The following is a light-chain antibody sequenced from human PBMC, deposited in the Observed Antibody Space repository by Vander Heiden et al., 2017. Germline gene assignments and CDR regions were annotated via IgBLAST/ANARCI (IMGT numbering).Light chain of an antibody. CDR2: DVS. Sequence: QSALTQPASVSGSPGQSIPIPCSGTSSDIGAYNNVSWFRQHPDKAPKLIMYDVSSRPSGVSNRCSGSKSGNTASLTISGLLPEDEADYFCSSYTSTSTLYVFGTGTKVTVL. CDR3: SSYTSTSTLYV. CDR1: SSDIGAYNN. V-gene: IGLV2-14*01. J-gene: IGLJ1*01.